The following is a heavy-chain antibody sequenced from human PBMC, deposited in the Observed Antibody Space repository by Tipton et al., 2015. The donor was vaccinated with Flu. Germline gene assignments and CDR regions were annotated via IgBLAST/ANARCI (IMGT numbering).Heavy chain of an antibody. CDR2: IHDSGIA. Sequence: TLSLTCTVSGGSISGYYWSWIRQPPGKRLEWMGHIHDSGIANYSPSLKSRVTMSVDSPKNQFSLRLTSVTAADTAVYYCARSGDFYLNWFGPWGQGTLVTVSP. J-gene: IGHJ5*02. V-gene: IGHV4-59*01. CDR3: ARSGDFYLNWFGP. CDR1: GGSISGYY. D-gene: IGHD2/OR15-2a*01.